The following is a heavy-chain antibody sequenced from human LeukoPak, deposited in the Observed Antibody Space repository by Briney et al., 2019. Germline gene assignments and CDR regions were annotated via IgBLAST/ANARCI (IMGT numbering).Heavy chain of an antibody. V-gene: IGHV3-53*01. CDR1: GFTVSSNY. Sequence: GGSLRLSCAASGFTVSSNYMSWVRQAPGKGLEWVSVIYSGGSTYYADSVKGRFTISRDNSKNTLYLQMNSLRAEDTAVYYCARERVAVAGTKDYYYYGMDVWGQGTTVTVSS. CDR2: IYSGGST. J-gene: IGHJ6*02. D-gene: IGHD6-19*01. CDR3: ARERVAVAGTKDYYYYGMDV.